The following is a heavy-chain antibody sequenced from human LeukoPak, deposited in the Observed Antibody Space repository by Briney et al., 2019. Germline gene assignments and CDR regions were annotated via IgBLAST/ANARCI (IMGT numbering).Heavy chain of an antibody. CDR2: IRGRGGST. D-gene: IGHD2-2*01. CDR1: RLTYSRLA. V-gene: IGHV3-23*01. CDR3: GKYWVEREVVTAAPTDY. J-gene: IGHJ4*02. Sequence: GGSVTLLCAPWRLTYSRLAMIWVRQSRGEGLECVQAIRGRGGSTYYADSVNGRFNISRDNSKNTLYLQMISLSAEDTAVYYCGKYWVEREVVTAAPTDYWGQGTLVTVSS.